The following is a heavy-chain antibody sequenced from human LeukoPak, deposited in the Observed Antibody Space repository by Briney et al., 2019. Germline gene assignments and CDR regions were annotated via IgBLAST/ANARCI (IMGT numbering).Heavy chain of an antibody. CDR2: ISYDGSNK. Sequence: GGSLRLSCAASGFTFSSYGMHWVRQAPGKGLEWVAVISYDGSNKYYADSVKGRFTISRDNSKNTLYLQMNSLRAEDTAVYYCAKDLPPLTLRSLFDYWGQGTLVTVSS. CDR1: GFTFSSYG. V-gene: IGHV3-30*18. CDR3: AKDLPPLTLRSLFDY. D-gene: IGHD4-17*01. J-gene: IGHJ4*02.